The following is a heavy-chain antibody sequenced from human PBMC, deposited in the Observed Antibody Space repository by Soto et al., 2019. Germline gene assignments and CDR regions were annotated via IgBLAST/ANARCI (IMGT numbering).Heavy chain of an antibody. CDR1: GYTFTSYA. CDR2: INTNTGNP. D-gene: IGHD3-3*01. CDR3: ARDHNYDFWSGYYLPTYGMDV. V-gene: IGHV7-4-1*01. Sequence: ASVKVSCKASGYTFTSYAMNWVRQAPGQGLEWMGWINTNTGNPTYAQGFTGRFVFSLDTSVSTAYLQICSLKAEDTAVYYCARDHNYDFWSGYYLPTYGMDVWGQGTTVTVSS. J-gene: IGHJ6*02.